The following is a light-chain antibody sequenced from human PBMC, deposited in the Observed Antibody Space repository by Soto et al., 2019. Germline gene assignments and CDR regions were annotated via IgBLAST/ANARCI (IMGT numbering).Light chain of an antibody. CDR2: KAS. CDR3: QHYNSYSEA. V-gene: IGKV1-5*03. J-gene: IGKJ1*01. CDR1: QSISSW. Sequence: DIQMTQSPSTLSASVGDRVTITCRASQSISSWLAWYQQKPGKAPKLLIYKASTLKSGVPSRFSGCGSGTEFTLTISSLQPDDFATYYCQHYNSYSEAFGQGTKV.